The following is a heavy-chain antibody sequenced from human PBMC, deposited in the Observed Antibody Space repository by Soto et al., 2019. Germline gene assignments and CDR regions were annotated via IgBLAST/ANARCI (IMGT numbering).Heavy chain of an antibody. CDR1: GDSVSSTSAA. CDR2: TYYRSKWYN. J-gene: IGHJ4*02. V-gene: IGHV6-1*01. Sequence: SQTLSLTCAISGDSVSSTSAAWNWIRQSPSRGLEWLGRTYYRSKWYNDYAETVKSRTTINADTSKNQISLQVNSVTPEDTAVYYCARHYYGSGTSYNPYQYFDLWGQGTLVTVSS. D-gene: IGHD3-10*01. CDR3: ARHYYGSGTSYNPYQYFDL.